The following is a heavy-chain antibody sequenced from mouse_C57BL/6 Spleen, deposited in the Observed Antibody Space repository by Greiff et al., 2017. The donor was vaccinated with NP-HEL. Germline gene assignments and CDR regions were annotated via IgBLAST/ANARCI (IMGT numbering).Heavy chain of an antibody. CDR3: AREALSWYFDV. Sequence: VQLKQSGPGLVKPSQSLSLTCSVTGYSITSGYYWNWIRQFPGNKLEWMGYISYDGSNNYNPSLKNRISITRDTSKNQFFLKLNSVTTEDTATYYCAREALSWYFDVWGTGTTVTVSS. V-gene: IGHV3-6*01. CDR1: GYSITSGYY. CDR2: ISYDGSN. J-gene: IGHJ1*03. D-gene: IGHD6-5*01.